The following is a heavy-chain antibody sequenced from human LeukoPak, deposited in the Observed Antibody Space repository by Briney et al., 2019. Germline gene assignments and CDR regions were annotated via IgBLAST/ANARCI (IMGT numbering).Heavy chain of an antibody. V-gene: IGHV4-34*01. CDR3: ARAIVGGYDDYTLSADHYYYYLDV. J-gene: IGHJ6*03. Sequence: SETLSLTCAVSGESLSGHYWNWIRQSPGQGLEWIGEVSHSGTTSYNPSLKSRVSMSVDTSKSQFSLTPRSVTAADTAVYYCARAIVGGYDDYTLSADHYYYYLDVWGKGTTVTVSS. CDR1: GESLSGHY. CDR2: VSHSGTT. D-gene: IGHD4-17*01.